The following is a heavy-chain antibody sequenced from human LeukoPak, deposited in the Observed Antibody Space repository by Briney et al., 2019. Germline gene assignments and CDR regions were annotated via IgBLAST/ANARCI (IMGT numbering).Heavy chain of an antibody. CDR1: GFTFSSYG. Sequence: TGGSLRLSCAASGFTFSSYGMSWLPRAQGRGLGGVTPFSGSGGSTYYADSVKGRFTISRDNSKNTLYLQMNSLRAEDTAVYYCAKRNTYYYDSSGYPDAFDIWGQGTMVTVSS. V-gene: IGHV3-23*01. J-gene: IGHJ3*02. CDR2: FSGSGGST. CDR3: AKRNTYYYDSSGYPDAFDI. D-gene: IGHD3-22*01.